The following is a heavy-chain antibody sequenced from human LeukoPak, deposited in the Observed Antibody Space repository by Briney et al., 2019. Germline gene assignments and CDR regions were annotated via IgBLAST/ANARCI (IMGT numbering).Heavy chain of an antibody. V-gene: IGHV3-23*01. CDR3: ARVWYFDL. J-gene: IGHJ2*01. Sequence: GGSLRLSCAASGFTFDNYVMAWFRQAPGKGLEWVSTISAVFANTYSADSVKGRFTISRDNSKSTLYLQMNSLRAEDTAVYYCARVWYFDLWGRGTLVTVSS. CDR1: GFTFDNYV. CDR2: ISAVFANT.